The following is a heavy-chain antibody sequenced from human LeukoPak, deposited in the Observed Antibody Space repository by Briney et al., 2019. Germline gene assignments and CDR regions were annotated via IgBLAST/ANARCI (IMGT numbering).Heavy chain of an antibody. CDR1: GFGFTNAW. Sequence: PGGSLRLSCVVSGFGFTNAWMSWVRQAPGKGLEWVGRTRSKRDGGTTESAAPVKGRFTISRDDSKNTLYLQMNSLETEDTAVYYCTRDVSTTSSSWWFDPWGQGTLVTVSS. CDR3: TRDVSTTSSSWWFDP. V-gene: IGHV3-15*01. CDR2: TRSKRDGGTT. D-gene: IGHD6-6*01. J-gene: IGHJ5*02.